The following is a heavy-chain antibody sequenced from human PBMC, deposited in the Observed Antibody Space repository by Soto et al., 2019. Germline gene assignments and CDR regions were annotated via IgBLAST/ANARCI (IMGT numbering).Heavy chain of an antibody. CDR3: ARESVVRGETAYAFNS. CDR2: ISYDGSNK. Sequence: QVQLVESGGGVVQPGRSLRLSCAASGFTFSSYAMHWVRQAPGKGLEWVAVISYDGSNKYYADSVKGRFTISRDNSKNTVYLQMNSLRAEDTAVYYCARESVVRGETAYAFNSWGQGTLVTVSS. CDR1: GFTFSSYA. V-gene: IGHV3-30-3*01. J-gene: IGHJ4*02. D-gene: IGHD3-10*01.